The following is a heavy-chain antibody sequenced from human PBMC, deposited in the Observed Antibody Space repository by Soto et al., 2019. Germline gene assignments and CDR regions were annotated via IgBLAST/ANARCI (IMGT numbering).Heavy chain of an antibody. Sequence: EVQVLESGGGLVQPGGSLRLSCAASGFTVSSSYMTWVRQAPGKGLEWVSVIYSAGNTYYADSVKGRFTISRDNSKNTVYLQMNSLRAEDTAVYYCAIITVGTYGMDVWGQGTTVTVSS. CDR3: AIITVGTYGMDV. CDR2: IYSAGNT. CDR1: GFTVSSSY. D-gene: IGHD3-10*01. V-gene: IGHV3-66*01. J-gene: IGHJ6*02.